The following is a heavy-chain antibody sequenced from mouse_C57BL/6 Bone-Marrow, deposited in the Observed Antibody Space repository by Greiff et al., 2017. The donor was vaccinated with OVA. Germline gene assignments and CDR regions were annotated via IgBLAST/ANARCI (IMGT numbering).Heavy chain of an antibody. J-gene: IGHJ1*03. CDR1: GFNIKDYY. CDR2: IDPEDGDT. V-gene: IGHV14-1*01. CDR3: TTRETTVVAHWYFDV. Sequence: EVKLMESGAELVRPGASVKLSCTASGFNIKDYYMHWVKQRPEQGLEWIGRIDPEDGDTEYAPKFQGKATMTADTSSNTAYLQLSSLTSEDTAVYYCTTRETTVVAHWYFDVWGTGTTVTVSS. D-gene: IGHD1-1*01.